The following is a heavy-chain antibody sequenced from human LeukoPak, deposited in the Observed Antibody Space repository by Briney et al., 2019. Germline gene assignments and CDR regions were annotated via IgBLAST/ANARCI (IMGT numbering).Heavy chain of an antibody. CDR3: ARVSVGATYNWFDP. CDR2: IYYSGST. D-gene: IGHD1-26*01. CDR1: GGSISSYY. V-gene: IGHV4-59*01. J-gene: IGHJ5*02. Sequence: KTSETLSLTCTVSGGSISSYYWSWLRQPPGKGLEWIGYIYYSGSTNYNPSLKSRVTISVDTSKNQFSLKLSSVTAADTAVYYCARVSVGATYNWFDPWGQGTLVTVSS.